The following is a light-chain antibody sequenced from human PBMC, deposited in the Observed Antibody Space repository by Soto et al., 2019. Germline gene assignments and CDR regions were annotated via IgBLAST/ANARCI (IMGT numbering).Light chain of an antibody. CDR2: GVN. V-gene: IGLV2-14*01. J-gene: IGLJ1*01. CDR3: TSYTRDTTYV. Sequence: QFALAQPASVSGSPGQSITVSCTGTYSDIGTYDSVSWHQHHPGRAPKLLIFGVNRRPSGISYRFSASKSGNTASLTISGLQAEDEADYYCTSYTRDTTYVFGTGTKVTV. CDR1: YSDIGTYDS.